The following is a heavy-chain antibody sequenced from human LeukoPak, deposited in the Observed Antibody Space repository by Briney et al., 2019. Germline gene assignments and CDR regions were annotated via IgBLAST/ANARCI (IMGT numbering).Heavy chain of an antibody. J-gene: IGHJ4*02. CDR3: AKAGRSIGYQYYFDY. Sequence: GGSLRLSCVASGFSFSDYDMYWVRQAAGRGLEWVSALGTNGDAYYLGSVRGRFTISRENVKNSLYLQMNSLGVEDTAVYYCAKAGRSIGYQYYFDYWGQGTLVTVSS. D-gene: IGHD2-2*01. CDR1: GFSFSDYD. V-gene: IGHV3-13*01. CDR2: LGTNGDA.